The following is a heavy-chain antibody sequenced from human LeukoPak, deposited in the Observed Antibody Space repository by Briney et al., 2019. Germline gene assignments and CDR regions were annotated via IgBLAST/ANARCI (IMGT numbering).Heavy chain of an antibody. Sequence: GGSLRLSCAASGFTFSSYWMNWARQAPGKGLEWVANIKQDGSKKNYVDSVKGRFTISRDNAKNSLYLQMNSLRAEDTAVYYCATPLDYYDSSGYHQGGDWGQGTLVTVSS. CDR1: GFTFSSYW. J-gene: IGHJ4*02. CDR2: IKQDGSKK. D-gene: IGHD3-22*01. CDR3: ATPLDYYDSSGYHQGGD. V-gene: IGHV3-7*03.